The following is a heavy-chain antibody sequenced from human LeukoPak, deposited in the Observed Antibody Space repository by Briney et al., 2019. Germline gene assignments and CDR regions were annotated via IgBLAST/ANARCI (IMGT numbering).Heavy chain of an antibody. D-gene: IGHD2-15*01. Sequence: GGSLRLSCAASGFTFPNYGMTWVRPAPGKGVEWVSTISGSGSSTYYADSVKGRFTLSRDNSKNTVSLQMNSLRVEDTAVYYCAKDRWGSGGSGGGDYWGQGTLVTVSS. CDR1: GFTFPNYG. CDR3: AKDRWGSGGSGGGDY. J-gene: IGHJ4*02. V-gene: IGHV3-23*01. CDR2: ISGSGSST.